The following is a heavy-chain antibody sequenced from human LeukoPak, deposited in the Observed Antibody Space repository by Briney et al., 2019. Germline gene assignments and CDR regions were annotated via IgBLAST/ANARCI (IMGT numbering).Heavy chain of an antibody. CDR1: GFPDSSNY. D-gene: IGHD5-24*01. V-gene: IGHV3-66*01. CDR3: ARWGAPLGYNSYYYGMDV. CDR2: IYSGGST. Sequence: GGSLRLSCAASGFPDSSNYMSWVRHAPGKGLEWVSVIYSGGSTYYADSVKGRFTISRDNSKNTLYLQMNSLRAEDTAVYYCARWGAPLGYNSYYYGMDVWGQGTTVTVSS. J-gene: IGHJ6*02.